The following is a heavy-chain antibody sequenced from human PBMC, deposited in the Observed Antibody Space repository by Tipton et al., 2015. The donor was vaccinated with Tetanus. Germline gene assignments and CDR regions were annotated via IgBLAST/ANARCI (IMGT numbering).Heavy chain of an antibody. V-gene: IGHV4-31*03. D-gene: IGHD5-12*01. CDR2: IYYTGNT. CDR3: SRGVDRTKAGID. CDR1: GGSIRSGGFY. J-gene: IGHJ4*02. Sequence: TLSLTCTVSGGSIRSGGFYWSWIRQHPVKGLEWIGYIYYTGNTYYNPSLKSRVTISVDTSKNQFSLKLSSVTAADTAVYYCSRGVDRTKAGIDRGQGTLVTVSS.